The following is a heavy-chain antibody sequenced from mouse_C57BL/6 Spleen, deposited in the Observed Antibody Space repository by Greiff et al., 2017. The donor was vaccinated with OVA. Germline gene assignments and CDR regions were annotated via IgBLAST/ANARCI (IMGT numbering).Heavy chain of an antibody. CDR1: GYTFTDYY. J-gene: IGHJ4*01. CDR2: INPNNGGT. CDR3: ARSGSPTGDMDY. V-gene: IGHV1-26*01. D-gene: IGHD1-1*01. Sequence: VQLQQSGPELVKPGASVKISCKASGYTFTDYYMNWVKQSPGKSLEWIGDINPNNGGTSYNQKFKGKATLTVDKSSSTAYMELRSLTSEDSAVYYCARSGSPTGDMDYWGQGTSVTVSS.